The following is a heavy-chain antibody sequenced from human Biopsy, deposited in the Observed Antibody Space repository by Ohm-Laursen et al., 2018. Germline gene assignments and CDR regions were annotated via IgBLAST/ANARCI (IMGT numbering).Heavy chain of an antibody. V-gene: IGHV4-34*01. CDR1: NVSFSSFY. J-gene: IGHJ3*01. CDR2: ISHTGST. D-gene: IGHD3-22*01. CDR3: ASVVLGPTNDAFDL. Sequence: SETLSLTCSVYNVSFSSFYWSWIRQPPGKGLEWIGEISHTGSTNYNPPLKSRVFMSVDTSRSQFSLKLSSVTAADTAMYYCASVVLGPTNDAFDLWGQGTMVVVSS.